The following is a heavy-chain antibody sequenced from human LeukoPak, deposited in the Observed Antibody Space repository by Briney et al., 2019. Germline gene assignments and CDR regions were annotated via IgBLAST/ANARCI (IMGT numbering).Heavy chain of an antibody. J-gene: IGHJ5*02. Sequence: SETLSLTCTVSGGSINSVGNYWSWVRQYPGKGLEWIGNIYYSGNTYYNPSLNSRLTISVDTSKNQFSLRLDSVTAADTAVYYWARVDTMVLGVINWLDPWGEETLVIVSS. V-gene: IGHV4-31*03. CDR3: ARVDTMVLGVINWLDP. D-gene: IGHD3-10*01. CDR2: IYYSGNT. CDR1: GGSINSVGNY.